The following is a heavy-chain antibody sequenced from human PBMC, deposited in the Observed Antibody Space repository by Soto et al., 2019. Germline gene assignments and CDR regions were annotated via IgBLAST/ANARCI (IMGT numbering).Heavy chain of an antibody. CDR3: ARSVVVPAAEWSYYYYGMDV. Sequence: EVQLVESGGGLIQPGGSLRLSCAASGFAVSSNYMSWVRQAPGKGLEWVSVIYSGGSTYYADSVKGRFTISRDNSKNTLYLQMNSLRAEDTAVYYCARSVVVPAAEWSYYYYGMDVWGQGTTVTVSS. CDR1: GFAVSSNY. V-gene: IGHV3-53*01. CDR2: IYSGGST. J-gene: IGHJ6*02. D-gene: IGHD2-2*01.